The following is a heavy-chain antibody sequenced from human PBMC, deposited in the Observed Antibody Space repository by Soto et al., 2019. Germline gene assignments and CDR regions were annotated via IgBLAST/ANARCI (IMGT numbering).Heavy chain of an antibody. CDR1: GFTFSRYS. V-gene: IGHV3-48*02. D-gene: IGHD1-26*01. J-gene: IGHJ4*02. CDR3: AREGYYSGFDY. Sequence: VQVVESGGKLVQSGGSLRLSCATSGFTFSRYSMDWVRQAPGKGLEWVSYISDGGHVSHADSVKGRFTISRDNAKNSLYLQMDSLRDEDTALYYCAREGYYSGFDYWGQGTLVTVSS. CDR2: ISDGGHV.